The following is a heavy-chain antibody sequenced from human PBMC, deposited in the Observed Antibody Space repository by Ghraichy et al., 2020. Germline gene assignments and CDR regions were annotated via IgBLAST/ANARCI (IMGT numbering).Heavy chain of an antibody. Sequence: GSLRLSCTVSGGSISSYYWSWIRQPPGKGLEWIGYIYYSGSTNYNPSLKSRVTISVDTSKNQFSLKLSSVTAADTAVYYCARGHPDRGLAFDIWGQGTMVTVSS. D-gene: IGHD3-10*01. CDR3: ARGHPDRGLAFDI. V-gene: IGHV4-59*01. J-gene: IGHJ3*02. CDR2: IYYSGST. CDR1: GGSISSYY.